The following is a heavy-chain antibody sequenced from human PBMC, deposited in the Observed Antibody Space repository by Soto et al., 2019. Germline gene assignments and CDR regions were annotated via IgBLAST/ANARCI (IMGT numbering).Heavy chain of an antibody. Sequence: LSGAGCGLTESSYRRPSDRQAPGKGLEWVAVIWYDGSNKYYADSVKGRFTISRDNSKNTLYLQMNSLRAEVTAVYYCDGVRGLISRFAFWGQGTLVPV. V-gene: IGHV3-33*01. CDR2: IWYDGSNK. CDR1: GLTESSYR. J-gene: IGHJ4*02. CDR3: DGVRGLISRFAF. D-gene: IGHD3-10*01.